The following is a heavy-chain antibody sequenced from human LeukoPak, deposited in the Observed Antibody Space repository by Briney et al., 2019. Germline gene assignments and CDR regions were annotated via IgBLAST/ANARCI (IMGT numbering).Heavy chain of an antibody. V-gene: IGHV3-30*02. Sequence: GGSLRLSCAASGFTFSSYGMHWVRQAPGKGLEWVAFIRYDGSNKYYGDSVKGRFTISRDDSKNTLYLQMNSLRAEDTAVYYCAKDLDYYGSGTYPTDYWGQGTLVTVSS. CDR3: AKDLDYYGSGTYPTDY. CDR2: IRYDGSNK. D-gene: IGHD3-10*01. J-gene: IGHJ4*02. CDR1: GFTFSSYG.